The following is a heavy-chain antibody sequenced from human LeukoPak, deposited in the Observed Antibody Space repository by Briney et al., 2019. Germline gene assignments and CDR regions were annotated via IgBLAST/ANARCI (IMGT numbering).Heavy chain of an antibody. CDR2: ISGGGGST. Sequence: GGSLRLSRAASGFTFTSYSMNWVRQAPGKGLEWVSTISGGGGSTYYADSVKGRFTISRDNSKNTLYLQVNSLRAEDTAVYYCAKGGKWDVTPFDYWGQGTLVTVSS. D-gene: IGHD1-26*01. V-gene: IGHV3-23*01. CDR3: AKGGKWDVTPFDY. CDR1: GFTFTSYS. J-gene: IGHJ4*02.